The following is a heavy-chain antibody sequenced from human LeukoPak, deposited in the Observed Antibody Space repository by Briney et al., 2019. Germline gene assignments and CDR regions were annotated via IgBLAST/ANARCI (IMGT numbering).Heavy chain of an antibody. V-gene: IGHV1-69*05. Sequence: SVKVSCKASGGTFSSYAISWVRQAPGQGLEWMGGIIPIFGTANYAQKFQGRVTITTDESTSTAYMELSSLRSEDTAVYYCARAASVRYSSSRWFDPWGQGTLVTVSS. J-gene: IGHJ5*02. CDR1: GGTFSSYA. D-gene: IGHD6-6*01. CDR3: ARAASVRYSSSRWFDP. CDR2: IIPIFGTA.